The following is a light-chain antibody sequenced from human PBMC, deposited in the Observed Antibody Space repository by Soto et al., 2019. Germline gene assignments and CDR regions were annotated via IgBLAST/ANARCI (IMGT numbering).Light chain of an antibody. CDR1: TSDVGSYNL. J-gene: IGLJ1*01. V-gene: IGLV2-23*02. Sequence: SVLTQPASVSGSPGQSITISCTGTTSDVGSYNLVSWYQQHPGKAPKLMIYEVSKRPSGVSNRFSGSKSGNTASLTISGLQAEDEADYYCCSYAGSRYVFGTGTNVTVL. CDR2: EVS. CDR3: CSYAGSRYV.